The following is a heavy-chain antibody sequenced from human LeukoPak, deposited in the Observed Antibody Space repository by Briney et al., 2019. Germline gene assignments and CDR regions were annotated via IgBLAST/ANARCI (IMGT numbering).Heavy chain of an antibody. CDR3: AKSHVTIFGVITHDAFDI. J-gene: IGHJ3*02. D-gene: IGHD3-3*01. V-gene: IGHV3-23*01. Sequence: GGSLRLSCAASGFTFSSYAMHWVRQSPERGLECVSTISGSGGNTYYADSVKGRFTISRDNSKNTVYLHMSSLRAEDTAVYYCAKSHVTIFGVITHDAFDIWGPGTMVTVSS. CDR2: ISGSGGNT. CDR1: GFTFSSYA.